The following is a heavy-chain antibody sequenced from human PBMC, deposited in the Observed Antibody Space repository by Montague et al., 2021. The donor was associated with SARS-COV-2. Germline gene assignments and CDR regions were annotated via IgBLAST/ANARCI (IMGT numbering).Heavy chain of an antibody. V-gene: IGHV4-34*01. J-gene: IGHJ4*02. Sequence: SDTLSLTRGVYGGSFGDDHWSWIRQPPGKGLEWIGDIKQSGSTNYNPSLKSRVTISVDTSKNQFSLKLTSVTAADTAVYFCARGHLSVSMIVVVFTSASYYFDYWGQGAQVTVSS. CDR1: GGSFGDDH. CDR2: IKQSGST. D-gene: IGHD3-22*01. CDR3: ARGHLSVSMIVVVFTSASYYFDY.